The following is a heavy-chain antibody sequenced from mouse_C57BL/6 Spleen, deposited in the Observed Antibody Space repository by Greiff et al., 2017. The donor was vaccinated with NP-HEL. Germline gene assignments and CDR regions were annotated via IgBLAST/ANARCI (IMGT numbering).Heavy chain of an antibody. CDR1: GYSFTGYY. CDR2: INPSTGGT. J-gene: IGHJ1*03. V-gene: IGHV1-42*01. Sequence: VQLQQSGPELVKPGASVKISCKASGYSFTGYYMNWVKQSPEKSLEWIGEINPSTGGTTYNQKFKAKATLTVDKSSSTAYMQLKSLTSEDSAVYYGARRGTAYWYFDVWGTGTTVTVSS. CDR3: ARRGTAYWYFDV.